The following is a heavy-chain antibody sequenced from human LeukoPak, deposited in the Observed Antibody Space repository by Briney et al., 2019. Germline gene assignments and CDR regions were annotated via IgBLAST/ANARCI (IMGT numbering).Heavy chain of an antibody. D-gene: IGHD4-11*01. Sequence: SETLSLTCTVSGGSISSYYWSWIRQPPGKGLEWIGYIYYSGSTNYNPSLKSRVTISVDTSKNQFSLKLSSVTAADTAVYYCARDQADDYPNYYYYYMDVWGKGTTVTVSS. CDR1: GGSISSYY. CDR3: ARDQADDYPNYYYYYMDV. J-gene: IGHJ6*03. CDR2: IYYSGST. V-gene: IGHV4-59*12.